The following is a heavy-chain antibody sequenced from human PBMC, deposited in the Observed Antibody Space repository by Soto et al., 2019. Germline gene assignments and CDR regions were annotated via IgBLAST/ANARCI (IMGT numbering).Heavy chain of an antibody. CDR2: IYYSGST. V-gene: IGHV4-31*03. CDR1: GGSISSGGYY. CDR3: ARGRGTVTTVTTHLDY. J-gene: IGHJ4*02. Sequence: QVQLQESGPGLVKPSQTLSLTCTVSGGSISSGGYYWSWIRQHPGKGLEWIGYIYYSGSTYYNPSLKSRVTISVDTSKNQFPLKLSSVTAADTAVYYCARGRGTVTTVTTHLDYWGQGTLVTVSS. D-gene: IGHD4-17*01.